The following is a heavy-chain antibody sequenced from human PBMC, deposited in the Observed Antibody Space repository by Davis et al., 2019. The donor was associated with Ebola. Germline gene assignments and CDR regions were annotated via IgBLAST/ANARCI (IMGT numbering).Heavy chain of an antibody. CDR1: GGTFSSYA. CDR2: IIPILGIA. CDR3: ARDLNHGDYGFNWFDP. D-gene: IGHD4-17*01. Sequence: SVKVSCKASGGTFSSYAISWVRQAPGQGLEWMGRIIPILGIANYAQKFQGRVTITADKSTSTAYMELSSLRSEDTAVYYCARDLNHGDYGFNWFDPGGQGTLVTVSS. V-gene: IGHV1-69*04. J-gene: IGHJ5*02.